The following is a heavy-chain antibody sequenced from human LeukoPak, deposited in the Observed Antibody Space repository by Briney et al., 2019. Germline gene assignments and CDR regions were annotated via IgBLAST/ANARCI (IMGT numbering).Heavy chain of an antibody. Sequence: GGSLRLSCAATGFTVSSNYMSWVRQAPGKGLVWVSRINSDGSSTSYADSVKGRFTISRDNAKNTLYLQMNSLRAEDTAVYYCARMRGSSGWGYYYYYMDVWGKGTTVTISS. CDR3: ARMRGSSGWGYYYYYMDV. V-gene: IGHV3-74*01. J-gene: IGHJ6*03. CDR2: INSDGSST. D-gene: IGHD6-19*01. CDR1: GFTVSSNY.